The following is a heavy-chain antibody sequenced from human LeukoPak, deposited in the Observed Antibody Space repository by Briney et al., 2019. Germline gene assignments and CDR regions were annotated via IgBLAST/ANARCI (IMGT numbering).Heavy chain of an antibody. V-gene: IGHV3-72*01. CDR1: GFTLSDHY. Sequence: GGSLRLSCAASGFTLSDHYMDCGREAPGKGLEWGGRTRNKANSYTTEYAASVKGRVTISRDDSKNSLYLQMNSPKTEDTAVYYCARDRVCCSGGSCYSLGFDPWGQGTLVTVSS. CDR2: TRNKANSYTT. CDR3: ARDRVCCSGGSCYSLGFDP. J-gene: IGHJ5*02. D-gene: IGHD2-15*01.